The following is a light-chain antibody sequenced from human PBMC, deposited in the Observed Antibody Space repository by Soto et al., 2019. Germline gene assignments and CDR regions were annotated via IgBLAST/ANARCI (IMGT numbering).Light chain of an antibody. J-gene: IGLJ3*02. Sequence: QSVLTQPPSASGSPGQSVAISCTGSSSDVGGYSYVSWYQQHPGKAPKLIIFEVGDRPSGVSNRFSGSKSGYTASLTISGLQAEDEADYYCSSHTSTSTWVFGAGTKLTVL. V-gene: IGLV2-14*01. CDR3: SSHTSTSTWV. CDR1: SSDVGGYSY. CDR2: EVG.